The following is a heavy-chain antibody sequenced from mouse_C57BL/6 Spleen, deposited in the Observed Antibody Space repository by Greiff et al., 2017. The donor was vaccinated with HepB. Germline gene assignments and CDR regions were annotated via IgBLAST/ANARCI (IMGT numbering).Heavy chain of an antibody. D-gene: IGHD1-1*01. V-gene: IGHV7-3*01. CDR3: ARYLYVPYYFDY. CDR2: IRNKANGYTT. Sequence: EVKVEESGGGLVQPGGSLSLSCAASGFTFTDYYMSWVRQPPGKALEWLGFIRNKANGYTTEYSASVKGRFTISRDNSQSILYLQMNALRAEDSATYYCARYLYVPYYFDYWGQGTTLTVSS. CDR1: GFTFTDYY. J-gene: IGHJ2*01.